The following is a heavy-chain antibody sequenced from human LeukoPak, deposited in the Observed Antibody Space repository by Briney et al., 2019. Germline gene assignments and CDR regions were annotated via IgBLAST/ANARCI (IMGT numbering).Heavy chain of an antibody. D-gene: IGHD1-20*01. CDR3: ARDLNWNQIAY. V-gene: IGHV3-74*01. Sequence: PGGTLRLSCAASGFSFNSHWMHWVRQVPGKGPVWVSRINTDGRTTDYADSVKGRFTISRDNAKNTLYLQMNSLRAEDTAVYYCARDLNWNQIAYWGQGSLVTVSS. J-gene: IGHJ4*02. CDR2: INTDGRTT. CDR1: GFSFNSHW.